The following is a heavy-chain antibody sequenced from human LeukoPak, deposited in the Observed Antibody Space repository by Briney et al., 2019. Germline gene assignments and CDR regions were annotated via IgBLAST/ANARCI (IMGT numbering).Heavy chain of an antibody. Sequence: SSETLSLTCAVYGGSFSGYYWSWIRQPPGKGLEWIGEINHSGSTNYNPSLKSRVTISVDTSKNQFSLKLSSVTAADTAVYYCARHPYVSRIGMNVMDVRGQGTTVTVSS. CDR3: ARHPYVSRIGMNVMDV. CDR2: INHSGST. CDR1: GGSFSGYY. J-gene: IGHJ6*02. V-gene: IGHV4-34*01. D-gene: IGHD1-26*01.